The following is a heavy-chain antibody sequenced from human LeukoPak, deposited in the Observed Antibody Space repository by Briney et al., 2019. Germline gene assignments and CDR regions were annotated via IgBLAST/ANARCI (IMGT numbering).Heavy chain of an antibody. J-gene: IGHJ4*02. Sequence: GASVKVSCKASGYTFIHYYMHWVRQARGQGLEWMGRIDGETGNTRYAQNFQGRVSMTRGTSTSTVYMELSSLRFEDTAVYYCARDPGGNYFGPGTHFAYWGQGALVTVSS. D-gene: IGHD3-10*01. CDR3: ARDPGGNYFGPGTHFAY. CDR2: IDGETGNT. V-gene: IGHV1-46*01. CDR1: GYTFIHYY.